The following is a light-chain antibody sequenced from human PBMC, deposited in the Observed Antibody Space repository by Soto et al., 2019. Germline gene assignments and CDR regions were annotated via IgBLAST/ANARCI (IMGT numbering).Light chain of an antibody. Sequence: MQMSQSPSSLSASLGDDVNIXXRSSQSISSWLAWYQQKPGKAPKLLXXDASSLESGVPSRFSGSGSGTDCTLTISRLEPEDFAVYYCQLYSRSPRQITFGQGTRLEIK. CDR1: QSISSW. CDR2: DAS. J-gene: IGKJ5*01. CDR3: QLYSRSPRQIT. V-gene: IGKV1-5*01.